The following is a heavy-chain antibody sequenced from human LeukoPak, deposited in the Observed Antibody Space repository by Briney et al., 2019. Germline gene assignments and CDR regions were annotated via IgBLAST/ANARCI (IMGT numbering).Heavy chain of an antibody. D-gene: IGHD1-26*01. CDR1: GYSISSGYY. J-gene: IGHJ4*02. V-gene: IGHV4-38-2*02. Sequence: SETLSLTCTVSGYSISSGYYWGWIRQPPGKGLEWIGSIYHSGSTYYNPSLKSRVTISVDTSKNQFSLKLSSVTAADTAVYYCARARVFQSGSYYSDYWGQGTLVTVSS. CDR2: IYHSGST. CDR3: ARARVFQSGSYYSDY.